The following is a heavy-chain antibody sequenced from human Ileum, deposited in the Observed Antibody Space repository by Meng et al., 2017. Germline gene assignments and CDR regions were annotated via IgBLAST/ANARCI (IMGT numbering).Heavy chain of an antibody. J-gene: IGHJ4*02. Sequence: PYETLPLACTVSGCPVTRGIYYLSWIRQPPGKGLEWIGHIYYSGSTNYNPSLKSRVTISVDMSKNQFSLKLNSVTAADTAIYFCARSSTSPASYFFDYWGQGTLVTVSS. CDR1: GCPVTRGIYY. CDR3: ARSSTSPASYFFDY. D-gene: IGHD6-6*01. CDR2: IYYSGST. V-gene: IGHV4-61*01.